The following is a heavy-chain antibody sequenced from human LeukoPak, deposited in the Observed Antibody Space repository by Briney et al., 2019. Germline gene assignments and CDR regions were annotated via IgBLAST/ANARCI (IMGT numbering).Heavy chain of an antibody. Sequence: PGGSLRLSCAASGFTFSTYWMGWVRQAPGKGLERVAVISYDGSNKYYADSVKGRFTISRENSKNTLYLQMNSLRAEDTAVYYCAKDREDSGSYLVGALDYWGQGTLVTVSS. J-gene: IGHJ4*02. CDR2: ISYDGSNK. CDR3: AKDREDSGSYLVGALDY. V-gene: IGHV3-30*18. CDR1: GFTFSTYW. D-gene: IGHD1-26*01.